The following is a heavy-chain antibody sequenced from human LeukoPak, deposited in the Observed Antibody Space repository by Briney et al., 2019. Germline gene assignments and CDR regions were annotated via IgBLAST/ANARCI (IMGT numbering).Heavy chain of an antibody. D-gene: IGHD1-26*01. V-gene: IGHV4-4*07. J-gene: IGHJ4*02. Sequence: SETLSLTCTVSGGSISSYYWSWIRQPAGKGLEWIGRIYTSGSTNYNPSLKSRVTMSVDTSKNQLSLKLSSVTAADTAVYYCATETGIVGATTGGKYYFDYWGRGTLVTVSS. CDR2: IYTSGST. CDR1: GGSISSYY. CDR3: ATETGIVGATTGGKYYFDY.